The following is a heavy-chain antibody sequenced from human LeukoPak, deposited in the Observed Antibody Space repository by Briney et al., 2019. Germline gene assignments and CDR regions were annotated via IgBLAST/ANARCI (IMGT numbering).Heavy chain of an antibody. Sequence: SGNVSCNASGYTFTIHGIIWVRQAPGPGLEWVGGFSVYNCSKNYAQTVHGKVTMTTDTFASTAYMELRSLRSDDAAVYYCARDPDFWSGQGTNWFDPWGQGTLVSVSS. CDR3: ARDPDFWSGQGTNWFDP. D-gene: IGHD3-3*01. V-gene: IGHV1-18*01. CDR1: GYTFTIHG. CDR2: FSVYNCSK. J-gene: IGHJ5*02.